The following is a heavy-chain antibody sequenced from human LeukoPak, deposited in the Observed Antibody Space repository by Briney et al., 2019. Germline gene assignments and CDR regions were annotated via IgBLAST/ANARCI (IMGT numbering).Heavy chain of an antibody. V-gene: IGHV3-30*03. J-gene: IGHJ4*02. CDR1: GFTFSSYG. CDR3: ARRAVTTRAVDY. D-gene: IGHD4-17*01. Sequence: PGRSLRLSCAASGFTFSSYGMHWVRQAPGKGLEWVAVISYDGSNKYYADSVKGRFTISRDNSKNTLYLQMNSLRAEDTAVYYCARRAVTTRAVDYWGQGTLVTVSS. CDR2: ISYDGSNK.